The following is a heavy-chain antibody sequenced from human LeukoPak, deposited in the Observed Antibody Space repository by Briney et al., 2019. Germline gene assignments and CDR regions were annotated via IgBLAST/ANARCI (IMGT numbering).Heavy chain of an antibody. CDR3: ARDKGDCTNGVCYFNGALHGGFDY. CDR2: INPNSGGT. D-gene: IGHD2-8*01. J-gene: IGHJ4*02. CDR1: GYTFTGYY. V-gene: IGHV1-2*02. Sequence: ASVKVSCKASGYTFTGYYMHWVRQAPGQGLEWMGWINPNSGGTNYAQKFQGRVTMTRDTSISTAYMELSRLRSDDTAVYYCARDKGDCTNGVCYFNGALHGGFDYWGQGTLVTVSS.